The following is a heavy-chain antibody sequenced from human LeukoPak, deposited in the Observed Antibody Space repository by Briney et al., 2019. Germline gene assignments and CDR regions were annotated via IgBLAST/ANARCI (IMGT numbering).Heavy chain of an antibody. D-gene: IGHD5-24*01. V-gene: IGHV1-2*02. CDR2: INPNSGGT. CDR1: GYTFTDFY. J-gene: IGHJ4*02. Sequence: ASVKVSCKASGYTFTDFYMHWVRQAPGQGLEWMGWINPNSGGTNYAQKFQGRVTMTRDTSISTAYMEVSRLRCDDTAVYYCARDMRWLGSHWGQGTLVTVSS. CDR3: ARDMRWLGSH.